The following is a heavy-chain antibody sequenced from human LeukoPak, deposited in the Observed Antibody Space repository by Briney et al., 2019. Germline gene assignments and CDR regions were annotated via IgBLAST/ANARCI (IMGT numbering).Heavy chain of an antibody. J-gene: IGHJ4*02. V-gene: IGHV3-9*01. CDR2: ISWNSGSI. D-gene: IGHD4-17*01. Sequence: GGSLRLSCAASGFTFDDYAMHWVRQAPGKGLERVSGISWNSGSIGYADSVKGRFTISRDNAKNSLYLQMNSLRAEDTALYYCAKDYGDYGGVDYWGQGTLVTVSS. CDR3: AKDYGDYGGVDY. CDR1: GFTFDDYA.